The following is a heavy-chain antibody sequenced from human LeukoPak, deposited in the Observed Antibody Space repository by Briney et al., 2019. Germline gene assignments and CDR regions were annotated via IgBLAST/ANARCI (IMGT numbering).Heavy chain of an antibody. Sequence: GGSLRLSCAASGFTFSSYAMTWVRQAPGKGLDWVSVITGSGGITYYADSVKGRFTISRRNPKNTLYLQMNSLRVEDTAFYYCAKNGLYCSSAACYQDWGQGTLVTVSS. D-gene: IGHD2-2*01. CDR3: AKNGLYCSSAACYQD. J-gene: IGHJ4*02. V-gene: IGHV3-23*01. CDR2: ITGSGGIT. CDR1: GFTFSSYA.